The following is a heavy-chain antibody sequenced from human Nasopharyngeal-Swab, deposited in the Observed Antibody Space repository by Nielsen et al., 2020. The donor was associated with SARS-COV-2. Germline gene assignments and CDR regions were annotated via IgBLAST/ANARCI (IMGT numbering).Heavy chain of an antibody. Sequence: LSLTCAASGFTFSSYSMNWVRQAPGKGLEWVSYISSSSSTIYYADSVKGRFTISRDNAKNSLYLQMNSLRAEDTAVYYCATSSSGVIDGPLDYWGQGALVTVSS. CDR2: ISSSSSTI. V-gene: IGHV3-48*04. CDR3: ATSSSGVIDGPLDY. J-gene: IGHJ4*02. CDR1: GFTFSSYS. D-gene: IGHD6-19*01.